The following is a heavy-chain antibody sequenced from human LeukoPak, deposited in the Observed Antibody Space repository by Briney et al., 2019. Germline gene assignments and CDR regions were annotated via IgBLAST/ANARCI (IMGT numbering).Heavy chain of an antibody. D-gene: IGHD1-7*01. V-gene: IGHV4-31*03. CDR2: IYYSGSA. CDR3: ARDGTTSFDY. J-gene: IGHJ4*02. CDR1: GGSISSGGYY. Sequence: SETLSLTCTVSGGSISSGGYYWSWIRQHPGKGLEWIGYIYYSGSAYYNPSLKSRVTISVDTSKNQFSLKLSSVTAADTAVYYCARDGTTSFDYWGQGTLVTVSS.